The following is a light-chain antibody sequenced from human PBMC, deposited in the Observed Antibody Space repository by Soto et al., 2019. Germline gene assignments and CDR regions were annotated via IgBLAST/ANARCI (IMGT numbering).Light chain of an antibody. CDR2: GAS. J-gene: IGKJ1*01. V-gene: IGKV3-15*01. CDR3: LQYNTWPRT. Sequence: EMVMTQSPATLSVSPGERATLSCRASQSVSTNVAWYQQKLGQAPRLLIHGASTRATGIPARFSGSGSGTEFTLTISSLQSEDSVVYYCLQYNTWPRTFGQGTKVEI. CDR1: QSVSTN.